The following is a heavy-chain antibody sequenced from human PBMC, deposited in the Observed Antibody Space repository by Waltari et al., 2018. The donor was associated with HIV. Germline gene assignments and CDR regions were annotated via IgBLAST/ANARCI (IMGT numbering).Heavy chain of an antibody. CDR1: GFTFNKFA. D-gene: IGHD4-17*01. J-gene: IGHJ3*01. CDR2: ISGSGGNK. Sequence: QLLESGGGLVQPGGSLRLSCVASGFTFNKFAMYWVRQAPGQGLEWLSGISGSGGNKYYADSVKGRISISRENSKNTVYLQINSLRVDDTAIYYCAKTVPTVTSIFEGFDVWGQGAMVTVSS. V-gene: IGHV3-23*01. CDR3: AKTVPTVTSIFEGFDV.